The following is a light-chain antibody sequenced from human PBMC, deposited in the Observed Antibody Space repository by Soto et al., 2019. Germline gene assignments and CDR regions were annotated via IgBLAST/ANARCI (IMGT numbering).Light chain of an antibody. CDR2: FAS. CDR1: QDIGNF. CDR3: QQGYSAPIT. J-gene: IGKJ5*01. Sequence: DIKMTQSPSSLSASVGDRVTITCRASQDIGNFLFWYQQKPGTAPQLLIYFASSLYTGVPSRFSGSGSGTDFTLTITSLQPEDFASFFCQQGYSAPITFGQGTRLEIK. V-gene: IGKV1-39*01.